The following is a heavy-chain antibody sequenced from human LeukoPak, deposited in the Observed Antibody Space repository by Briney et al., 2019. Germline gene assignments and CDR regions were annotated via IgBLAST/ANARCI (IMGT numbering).Heavy chain of an antibody. J-gene: IGHJ5*02. D-gene: IGHD6-19*01. CDR1: GGSISSGDYY. Sequence: SETLSLTCTVSGGSISSGDYYWSWIRQPPGKGLEWIGYIYYSGSTYYDPSLKSRVTISVDTTKNQFSLKLSSVTAADTAVYYCARDLTIAVAGSWGQGTLVTVSS. CDR2: IYYSGST. V-gene: IGHV4-30-4*01. CDR3: ARDLTIAVAGS.